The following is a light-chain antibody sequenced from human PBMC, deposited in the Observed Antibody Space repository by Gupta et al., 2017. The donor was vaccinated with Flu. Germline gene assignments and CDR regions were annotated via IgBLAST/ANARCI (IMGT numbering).Light chain of an antibody. Sequence: QSALTQPPSMSGSPGQSVTISCTGTGSDVGYYNRVSWYQQLPGTVPKLIIYEVSNRPSGVPDLFSGSKSGNTASLTISGLQGDDEADYYCSSYTSIYTFVFGTGTKVTVL. CDR1: GSDVGYYNR. V-gene: IGLV2-18*02. CDR2: EVS. J-gene: IGLJ1*01. CDR3: SSYTSIYTFV.